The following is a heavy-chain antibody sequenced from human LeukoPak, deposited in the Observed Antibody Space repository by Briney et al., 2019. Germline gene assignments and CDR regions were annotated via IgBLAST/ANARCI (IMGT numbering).Heavy chain of an antibody. CDR2: IKPDGSEK. V-gene: IGHV3-7*01. Sequence: GGSLRLSCAASGFIFSSYWMSWVRQAPGKGLEWVANIKPDGSEKYYVDSVKGRFTISRDNAKNPLYLQMNSLRAGDTAVYYCATIYWGQGTLVTVSS. D-gene: IGHD2-21*01. J-gene: IGHJ4*02. CDR3: ATIY. CDR1: GFIFSSYW.